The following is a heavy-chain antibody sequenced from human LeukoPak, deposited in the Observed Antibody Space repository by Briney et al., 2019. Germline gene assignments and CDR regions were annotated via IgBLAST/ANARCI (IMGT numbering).Heavy chain of an antibody. CDR1: GFTFSSYS. CDR2: ISSSSSYI. Sequence: GGSLRLSCAASGFTFSSYSMNWVRQAPGKGLEWVSSISSSSSYIYYADSVKGRFTISRDNAKNSLYLQMNGLRAEDTAVYYCARGSSGWFDYWGQGTLVTVSS. CDR3: ARGSSGWFDY. D-gene: IGHD6-19*01. J-gene: IGHJ4*02. V-gene: IGHV3-21*01.